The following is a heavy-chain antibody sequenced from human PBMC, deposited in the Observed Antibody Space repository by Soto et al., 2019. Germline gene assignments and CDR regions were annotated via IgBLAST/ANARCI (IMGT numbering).Heavy chain of an antibody. V-gene: IGHV1-24*01. CDR3: ATVVTPSADHTYLDY. CDR2: FDPEDGET. J-gene: IGHJ4*02. Sequence: ASVKVSCKVSGYTLTELSMHWVRQAPGKGLEWMGGFDPEDGETIYAQKFQGRVTMTEDTSTDTAYMELSSLRSEDTAVYYCATVVTPSADHTYLDYWGQGTLVTVSS. CDR1: GYTLTELS. D-gene: IGHD2-15*01.